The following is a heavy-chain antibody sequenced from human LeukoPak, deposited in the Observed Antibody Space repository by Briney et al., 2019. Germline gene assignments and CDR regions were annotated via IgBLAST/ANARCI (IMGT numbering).Heavy chain of an antibody. Sequence: ASVKVSCKASGYTFTSYYMHWVRQAPGQGLEWMGIINPSGGSTSYAQKFQGRVTMTRDMSTSTVYMELSSLRSEDTAVYYCARAYSGRFYYMDVWGKGTTVTVSS. CDR3: ARAYSGRFYYMDV. CDR1: GYTFTSYY. D-gene: IGHD1-26*01. V-gene: IGHV1-46*01. J-gene: IGHJ6*03. CDR2: INPSGGST.